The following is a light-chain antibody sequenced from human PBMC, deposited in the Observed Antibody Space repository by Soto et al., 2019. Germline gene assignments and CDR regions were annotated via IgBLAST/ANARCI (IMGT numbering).Light chain of an antibody. CDR1: QGISKY. CDR2: AAS. V-gene: IGKV1-27*01. CDR3: QKYNSAPWT. J-gene: IGKJ1*01. Sequence: DIQMTQSPSSLSASVGDRVTITCRASQGISKYLGWYQQKPGKVPKLLIYAASTLQSGVPSRFSGSGSGTDFTLTISSLKPEDVATYYCQKYNSAPWTFGQGTKVEIK.